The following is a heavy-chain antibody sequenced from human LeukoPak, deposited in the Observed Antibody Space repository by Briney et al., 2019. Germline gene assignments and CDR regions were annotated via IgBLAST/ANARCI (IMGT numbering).Heavy chain of an antibody. Sequence: GGSLRLSCVASGFTFSSYSMNWVRQAPGKGLEWVSSTSSSSSFIYYADSVKGRFTISRDNAKNSLYLQMNSLRAEDTAVYYCARDGGGMVGALYYFDSWGQGTLVTVSS. CDR1: GFTFSSYS. J-gene: IGHJ4*02. D-gene: IGHD1-26*01. CDR2: TSSSSSFI. CDR3: ARDGGGMVGALYYFDS. V-gene: IGHV3-21*01.